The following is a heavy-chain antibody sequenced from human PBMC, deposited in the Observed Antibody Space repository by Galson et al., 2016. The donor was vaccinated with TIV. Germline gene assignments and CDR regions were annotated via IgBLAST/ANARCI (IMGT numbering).Heavy chain of an antibody. J-gene: IGHJ4*02. V-gene: IGHV4-30-4*01. Sequence: TLSLTCTVSGGSIYSGDYYWSWIRQPPGKGLEWIGYIYHSGRTYYNPSLQSRLSMSVDTSRNQFSLRLSSLTAADTAVYYCASFFAAEPPALGYFDSWGQGTLVPVSS. CDR1: GGSIYSGDYY. CDR2: IYHSGRT. D-gene: IGHD3-3*01. CDR3: ASFFAAEPPALGYFDS.